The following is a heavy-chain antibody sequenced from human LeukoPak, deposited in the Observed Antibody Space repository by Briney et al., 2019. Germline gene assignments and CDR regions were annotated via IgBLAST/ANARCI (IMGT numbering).Heavy chain of an antibody. V-gene: IGHV3-23*01. CDR2: ISGSGGST. Sequence: GGSLRLSCAASGSTFTFYAMSWVRQAPGKGLEWVSVISGSGGSTYYADSVKGRFTISRDNSKNTLYLQMDSLRAEDTAVYYCAKWDGDLYYYYYMDVRGKATTVTVSS. J-gene: IGHJ6*03. CDR1: GSTFTFYA. CDR3: AKWDGDLYYYYYMDV. D-gene: IGHD4-17*01.